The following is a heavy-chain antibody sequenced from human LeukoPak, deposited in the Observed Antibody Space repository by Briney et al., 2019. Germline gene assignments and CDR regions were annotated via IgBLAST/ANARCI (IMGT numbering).Heavy chain of an antibody. CDR3: ARQQLSQPYYFDY. J-gene: IGHJ4*02. CDR2: IYYSGST. CDR1: GGSISSYY. D-gene: IGHD6-13*01. Sequence: SGTLSLTCTVSGGSISSYYWSWIRQPPGKGLEWIGYIYYSGSTNYNPSLKSRVTISVDTSKNQFSLKLSSVTAADTAVYYCARQQLSQPYYFDYWGQGTLVTVSS. V-gene: IGHV4-59*01.